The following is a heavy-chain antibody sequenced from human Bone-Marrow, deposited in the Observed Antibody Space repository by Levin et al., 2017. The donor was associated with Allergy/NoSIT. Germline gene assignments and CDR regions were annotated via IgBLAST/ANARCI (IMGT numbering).Heavy chain of an antibody. D-gene: IGHD2-8*01. CDR1: GFTFGDYA. Sequence: GESLKISCTASGFTFGDYAMSWFRQAPGKGLEWVGFIRSKAYGGTTEYAASVKGRFTISRDDSKSIAYLQMNSLKTEDTAVYYCTRDSPLYCTNGVCHPSHRGYYYYGMDVWGQGTTVTVSS. CDR2: IRSKAYGGTT. J-gene: IGHJ6*02. V-gene: IGHV3-49*03. CDR3: TRDSPLYCTNGVCHPSHRGYYYYGMDV.